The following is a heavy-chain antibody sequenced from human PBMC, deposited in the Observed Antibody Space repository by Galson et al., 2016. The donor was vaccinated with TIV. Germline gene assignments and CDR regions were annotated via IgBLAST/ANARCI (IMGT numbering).Heavy chain of an antibody. D-gene: IGHD3-22*01. CDR2: ISNGGSTT. Sequence: SLRLSCAVSGFTFTDYYMNWIRQAPGKGLEWVSYISNGGSTTYYADFVNGRFTISRDNAKNSLYLHMSSLRAEDTAVYYCARAVTMRVADYYYGMDVWGQGTAVIVSS. CDR1: GFTFTDYY. V-gene: IGHV3-11*04. J-gene: IGHJ6*02. CDR3: ARAVTMRVADYYYGMDV.